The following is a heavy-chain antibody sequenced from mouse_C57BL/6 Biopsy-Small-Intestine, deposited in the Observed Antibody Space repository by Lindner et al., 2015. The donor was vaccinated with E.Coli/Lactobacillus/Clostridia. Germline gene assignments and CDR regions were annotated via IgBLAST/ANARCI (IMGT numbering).Heavy chain of an antibody. CDR1: GYTFTSYW. J-gene: IGHJ4*01. Sequence: VQLQESGAELAKPGASVKLSCKASGYTFTSYWIHWVKQRPGQGLEWIGYINPSTGYTKYSQRFKDKATLTADKSSSTAYMQLNSLTYEDSAVYYCARNDYDHYYAMDYWGQGTSVTVSS. CDR2: INPSTGYT. CDR3: ARNDYDHYYAMDY. V-gene: IGHV1-7*01. D-gene: IGHD2-4*01.